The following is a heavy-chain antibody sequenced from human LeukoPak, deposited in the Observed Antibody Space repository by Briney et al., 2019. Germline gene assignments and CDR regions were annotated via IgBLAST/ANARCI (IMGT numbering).Heavy chain of an antibody. Sequence: SETLSLTCTVSGGSISSYYWSWIRQPPGKGLEWIGYIYYSGSTNYNPSLKSRVTISVDTSKNQFSLELSSVTAADTAVYYCARAIAAAGTYYFDYWGQGTLVTVSS. CDR3: ARAIAAAGTYYFDY. CDR2: IYYSGST. CDR1: GGSISSYY. V-gene: IGHV4-59*01. D-gene: IGHD6-13*01. J-gene: IGHJ4*02.